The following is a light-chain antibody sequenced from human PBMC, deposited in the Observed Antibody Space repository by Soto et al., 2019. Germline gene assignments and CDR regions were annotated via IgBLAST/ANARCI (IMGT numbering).Light chain of an antibody. CDR3: QQRSSWPPIT. CDR1: QSVSSY. Sequence: EIVLTQSPATLSLSPGEGATLSCRAGQSVSSYLPWYQHNPGQAPRLLIYHASNRPTDTPARFTGSGPRTDFPLPISSLEPEDFAVYYCQQRSSWPPITFGQGTRLQIK. CDR2: HAS. V-gene: IGKV3-11*01. J-gene: IGKJ5*01.